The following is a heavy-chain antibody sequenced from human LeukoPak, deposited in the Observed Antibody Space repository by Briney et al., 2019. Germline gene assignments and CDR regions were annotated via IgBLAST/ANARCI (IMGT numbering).Heavy chain of an antibody. V-gene: IGHV3-23*01. CDR1: GFTFSTYA. CDR2: ISGSGGAT. CDR3: TRDSTTFRFGY. D-gene: IGHD4-11*01. J-gene: IGHJ4*02. Sequence: GSLRLSCTASGFTFSTYAMSWIRQTPGKGLEWVSAISGSGGATYYADSVKGRFTISRDNSKNTLCLQMNSLRAEDTAVYYCTRDSTTFRFGYWGQGTLVTV.